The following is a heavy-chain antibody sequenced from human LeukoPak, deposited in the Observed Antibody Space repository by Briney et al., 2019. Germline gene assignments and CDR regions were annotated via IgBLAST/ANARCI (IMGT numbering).Heavy chain of an antibody. Sequence: GGSLRLSCAAPGFTFSSYGMHWVRQAPGKGLEWVAVISYDGSNKYYADSVKGRFTISRDNSKNTLYLQMNSLRAEDTAVYYCARRQGDAFDIWGQGTMVAASS. CDR2: ISYDGSNK. CDR1: GFTFSSYG. J-gene: IGHJ3*02. CDR3: ARRQGDAFDI. V-gene: IGHV3-30*03.